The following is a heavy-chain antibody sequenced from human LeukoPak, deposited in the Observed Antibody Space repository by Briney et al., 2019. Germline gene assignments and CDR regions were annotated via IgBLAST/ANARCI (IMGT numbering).Heavy chain of an antibody. CDR3: ARGGQQLDTWYYGMDV. J-gene: IGHJ6*02. CDR2: ITSSGLDM. V-gene: IGHV3-21*01. Sequence: GGSLRLSCAASGFTFSGYTMNWVRQAPGKGLEWVSSITSSGLDMFHADSVKGRFTISRDNSKNTLYLHMNSLRAEDTAVYYCARGGQQLDTWYYGMDVWGQGTTVTVSS. D-gene: IGHD6-13*01. CDR1: GFTFSGYT.